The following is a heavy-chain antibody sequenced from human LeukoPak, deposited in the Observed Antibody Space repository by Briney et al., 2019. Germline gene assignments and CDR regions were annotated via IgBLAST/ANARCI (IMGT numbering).Heavy chain of an antibody. Sequence: GGSLRLSCAASGFTFSDYYMSWIRQAPGKGLEWVSYISSRGSTIYYADSVKGRFTISRDNPKNTLFLQMNSLRAEDTAVYYCATSRFYYYPYYWGQGTLVTVSS. CDR2: ISSRGSTI. CDR3: ATSRFYYYPYY. V-gene: IGHV3-11*01. CDR1: GFTFSDYY. J-gene: IGHJ4*02. D-gene: IGHD3-10*01.